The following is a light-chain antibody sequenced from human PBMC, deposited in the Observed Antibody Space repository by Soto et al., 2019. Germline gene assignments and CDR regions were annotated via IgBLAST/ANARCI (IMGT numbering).Light chain of an antibody. J-gene: IGKJ4*01. CDR1: QEIANY. Sequence: DIQMTQSPSSLSASVGDRVTITCQASQEIANYLAWYQQKPGKAPKLLIYAASTLQSGVPSRFSGSGSGTEFTLTISSLQPEDFATYYCQQLNSYSALTFGGGTKVDIK. CDR2: AAS. CDR3: QQLNSYSALT. V-gene: IGKV1-9*01.